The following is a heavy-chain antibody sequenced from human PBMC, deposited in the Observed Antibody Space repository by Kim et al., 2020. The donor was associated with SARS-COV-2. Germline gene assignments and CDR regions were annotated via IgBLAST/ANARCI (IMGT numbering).Heavy chain of an antibody. D-gene: IGHD3-10*01. CDR3: ARPYYGSGSYYY. Sequence: SVKVSCKASGDTFSSYAISWVRQAPGQGLEWMGGIIPIFGTANYAQKFQGRVTITADESTSTAYMELSSLRSEDTAVYYCARPYYGSGSYYYWGQGTLVTVSS. V-gene: IGHV1-69*13. CDR1: GDTFSSYA. J-gene: IGHJ4*02. CDR2: IIPIFGTA.